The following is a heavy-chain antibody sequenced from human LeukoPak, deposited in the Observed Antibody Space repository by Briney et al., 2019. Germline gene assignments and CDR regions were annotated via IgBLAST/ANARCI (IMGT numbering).Heavy chain of an antibody. Sequence: PPETLSLTCAVSGGSISSSYWWTWVRQPPGKGLEWIGEIYHSGSTNYNPSLKSRVTISVDKSKNQFSLNLRSVTAADTAVYYCARDRCGGDCPLDYWGQGTLVTVSS. CDR1: GGSISSSYW. V-gene: IGHV4-4*03. CDR3: ARDRCGGDCPLDY. J-gene: IGHJ4*02. CDR2: IYHSGST. D-gene: IGHD2-21*02.